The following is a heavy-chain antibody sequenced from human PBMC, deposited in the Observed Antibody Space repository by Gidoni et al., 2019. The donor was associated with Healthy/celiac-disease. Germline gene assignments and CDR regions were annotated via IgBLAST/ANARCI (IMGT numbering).Heavy chain of an antibody. CDR3: ARYSGDYGWFDP. Sequence: QALLQESGPGLVKASQTLSLTCTVPSGSIRANYHWSWIRQPAGKGPEWIGRIYPSGSTNYNPSLKSRITRSLDTSKNQFSLELTSVTAADTALYYCARYSGDYGWFDPWGQGTLVTVSS. V-gene: IGHV4-61*02. J-gene: IGHJ5*02. CDR2: IYPSGST. D-gene: IGHD1-26*01. CDR1: SGSIRANYH.